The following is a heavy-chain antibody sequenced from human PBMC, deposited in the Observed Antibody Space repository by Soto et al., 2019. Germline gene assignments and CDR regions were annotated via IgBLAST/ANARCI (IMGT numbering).Heavy chain of an antibody. Sequence: SETLSLTCTVSGGSIISSSYYLFWIRQAPGSGLELIGSIYYSGSTYYNPSLKSRVTISVDTSKNQFSLKLSSVTAADTAVYYCARHFYALGSSDYYHYGMDVWGQGTTVTVSS. CDR3: ARHFYALGSSDYYHYGMDV. CDR1: GGSIISSSYY. D-gene: IGHD6-25*01. J-gene: IGHJ6*02. V-gene: IGHV4-39*01. CDR2: IYYSGST.